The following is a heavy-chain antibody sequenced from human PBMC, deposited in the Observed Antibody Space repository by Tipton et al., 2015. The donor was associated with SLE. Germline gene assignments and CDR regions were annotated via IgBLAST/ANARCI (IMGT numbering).Heavy chain of an antibody. Sequence: GLVKPSETLSLTCSVSAGSIRTYFWSWIRQPPGKGLESIGFIYYTGGTNYNPSLNSRVTISVDTSKNQFSLKLSSATATDTAVYYCATYVTYGSGFGVVYLEHWGQGALVTVSS. CDR1: AGSIRTYF. CDR3: ATYVTYGSGFGVVYLEH. D-gene: IGHD2-15*01. J-gene: IGHJ4*02. CDR2: IYYTGGT. V-gene: IGHV4-59*12.